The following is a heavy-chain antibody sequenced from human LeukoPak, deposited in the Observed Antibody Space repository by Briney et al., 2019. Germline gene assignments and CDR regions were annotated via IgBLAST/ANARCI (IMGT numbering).Heavy chain of an antibody. CDR3: AKDASPTVTTAYWYFDL. Sequence: PGGSLRLSCAAPGXSFSIYGMHWVRQAPGKGLEWVAVISYDGSNKFYAESLKGRFTISRDNSKNTLYLQMNSLRAEDTAVYYCAKDASPTVTTAYWYFDLWGRGTLVTVSS. CDR2: ISYDGSNK. V-gene: IGHV3-30*18. J-gene: IGHJ2*01. D-gene: IGHD4-17*01. CDR1: GXSFSIYG.